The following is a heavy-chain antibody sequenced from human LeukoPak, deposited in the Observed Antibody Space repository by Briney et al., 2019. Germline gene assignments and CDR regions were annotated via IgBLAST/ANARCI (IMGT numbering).Heavy chain of an antibody. Sequence: GGSLRLSCAAFGFTFSTYAMNWVRQAPGKGLEWVAIISYDGNNKYYADSVKGRFTISRDNSKNTLYLQMNTLRAEDTAVYYCARAGVGSIWTNYYFDYWGQGTLVTVSS. CDR1: GFTFSTYA. CDR2: ISYDGNNK. D-gene: IGHD3-3*01. V-gene: IGHV3-30-3*01. J-gene: IGHJ4*02. CDR3: ARAGVGSIWTNYYFDY.